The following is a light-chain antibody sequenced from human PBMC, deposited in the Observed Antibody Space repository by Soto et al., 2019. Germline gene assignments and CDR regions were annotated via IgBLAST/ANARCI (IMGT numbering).Light chain of an antibody. V-gene: IGLV2-14*01. Sequence: QSALTQPASVSGSPGQSITITCTGTSSDIGGYDYVSWYQHHPGKAPKVIIYGVTNRPSGVSNRFSGSKSGNTASLTISGLQAVDEADYYCTSYTSISLYVFGTGTKLTVL. CDR1: SSDIGGYDY. J-gene: IGLJ1*01. CDR2: GVT. CDR3: TSYTSISLYV.